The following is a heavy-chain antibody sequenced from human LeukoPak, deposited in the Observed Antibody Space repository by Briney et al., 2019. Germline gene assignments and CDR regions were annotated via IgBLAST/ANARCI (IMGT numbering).Heavy chain of an antibody. V-gene: IGHV4-31*03. D-gene: IGHD2-21*01. CDR1: GDSISSGGYY. CDR3: ARAEAYYHYYGMDV. Sequence: SQTLSLTCTVSGDSISSGGYYWSWIRQRPGKGLEWIGYIYYSGSTYYNPSLKSRVTISVDTSKNQFSLKLSSVTAADTAVYCCARAEAYYHYYGMDVWGQGTTDTVSS. J-gene: IGHJ6*02. CDR2: IYYSGST.